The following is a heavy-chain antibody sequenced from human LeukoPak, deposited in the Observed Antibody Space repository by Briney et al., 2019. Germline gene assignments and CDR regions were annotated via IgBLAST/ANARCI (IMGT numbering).Heavy chain of an antibody. Sequence: GGSLRLSCAVSGFNFSIYSMNWVRQAPGKGGEWVSSISSSSSHINYGDPVKGRFTMSRDNGKNSLYLQMNSLRAEDTAVYYCARTLHDILTGYNYFYFDYWGQGTLVTVSS. D-gene: IGHD3-9*01. V-gene: IGHV3-21*01. CDR3: ARTLHDILTGYNYFYFDY. CDR2: ISSSSSHI. J-gene: IGHJ4*02. CDR1: GFNFSIYS.